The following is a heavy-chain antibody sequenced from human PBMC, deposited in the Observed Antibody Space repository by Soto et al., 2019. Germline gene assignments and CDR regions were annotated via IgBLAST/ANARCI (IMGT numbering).Heavy chain of an antibody. J-gene: IGHJ4*02. V-gene: IGHV3-66*04. CDR3: AGHSHKDY. CDR1: GITVGHNY. CDR2: IYSGGST. Sequence: EVQLVQSGGGLVQPGGSLRLSCAVSGITVGHNYMSWVRQAPGKGLAWVSLIYSGGSTHYADSVKGRFTISRDTSKNTIYLQMSSLRAEDTAVYYCAGHSHKDYWGQGTLVTVSS.